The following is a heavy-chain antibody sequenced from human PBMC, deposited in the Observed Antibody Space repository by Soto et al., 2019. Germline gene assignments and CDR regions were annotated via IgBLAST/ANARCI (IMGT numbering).Heavy chain of an antibody. CDR3: ARHETSYGYSYYGMDV. Sequence: PGESLKISCKGSGYSFTSYWISWVRQMPGKGLERMGRIDPSDSYTNYSPSFQGHVTISADKSISTAYPQWSSLKASDTAMYYCARHETSYGYSYYGMDVWGQGTTVTVSS. CDR2: IDPSDSYT. CDR1: GYSFTSYW. J-gene: IGHJ6*02. D-gene: IGHD5-18*01. V-gene: IGHV5-10-1*01.